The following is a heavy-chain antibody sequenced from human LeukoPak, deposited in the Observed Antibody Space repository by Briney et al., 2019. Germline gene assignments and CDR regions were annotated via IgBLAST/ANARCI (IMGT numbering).Heavy chain of an antibody. CDR2: ISGSGGST. CDR3: ARGDRFGRDNYFDY. J-gene: IGHJ4*02. Sequence: PGGSLRLSCAASGFTFSSYAMSWVRQAPGKGLEWVSAISGSGGSTYYADSVKGRFTISRDNSKNTLYLQMNSLRAEDTAVYYCARGDRFGRDNYFDYWGQGTLVTVSS. V-gene: IGHV3-23*01. D-gene: IGHD3-10*01. CDR1: GFTFSSYA.